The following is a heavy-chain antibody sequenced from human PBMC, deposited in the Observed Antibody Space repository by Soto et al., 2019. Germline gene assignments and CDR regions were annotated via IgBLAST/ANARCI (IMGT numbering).Heavy chain of an antibody. V-gene: IGHV3-23*01. J-gene: IGHJ1*01. D-gene: IGHD6-19*01. CDR3: AKGIAVAGKAAEYFQH. Sequence: GGSLRLSCAASGFTFSSYAMSWIRQAPGKGLEWVSAISGSGGSTYYADSVKGRFTISRDNSKNTLYLQMNSLRAEDTAVYYCAKGIAVAGKAAEYFQHWGQGTLVAVSS. CDR2: ISGSGGST. CDR1: GFTFSSYA.